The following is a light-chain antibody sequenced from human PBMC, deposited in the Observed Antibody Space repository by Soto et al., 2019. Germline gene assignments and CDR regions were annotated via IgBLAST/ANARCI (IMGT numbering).Light chain of an antibody. CDR3: QQRRSWPPTIT. J-gene: IGKJ5*01. CDR2: DAS. CDR1: QSVSTY. V-gene: IGKV3-11*01. Sequence: EIVLTQSPATLSLSPGERATLSGRASQSVSTYLAWYQRRPGQAPRLLIYDASYRATDIPPRFSGSGSGTDFTLTISSLEPEDFAVYYCQQRRSWPPTITFGQGTRLEIK.